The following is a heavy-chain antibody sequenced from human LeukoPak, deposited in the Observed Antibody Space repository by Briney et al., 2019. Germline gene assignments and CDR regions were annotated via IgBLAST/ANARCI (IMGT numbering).Heavy chain of an antibody. J-gene: IGHJ4*02. CDR2: IHYSGST. CDR3: ARVGSYYGSGSFDS. Sequence: SETLSVTCTVSGGSISSDYWSWIRQPPGKGLEWIGYIHYSGSTNYNPSLKSRVTISVDTSKNQFSLKLSSVTAVDTAVYYCARVGSYYGSGSFDSWGQGTLVTVSS. CDR1: GGSISSDY. D-gene: IGHD3-10*01. V-gene: IGHV4-59*01.